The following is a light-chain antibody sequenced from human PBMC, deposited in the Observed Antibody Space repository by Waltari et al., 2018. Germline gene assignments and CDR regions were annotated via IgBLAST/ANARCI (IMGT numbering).Light chain of an antibody. J-gene: IGKJ5*01. V-gene: IGKV4-1*01. Sequence: DIVMTQSPDALAVSLGERATINCKPSQTLLYSSNNKNYLAWYQRKPGQPPQLLFYWASARESGVPDRFSGSGSGTDFTLTISSLRAEDVAVYYCQQYFSTPPTFGQGTRLEIK. CDR3: QQYFSTPPT. CDR2: WAS. CDR1: QTLLYSSNNKNY.